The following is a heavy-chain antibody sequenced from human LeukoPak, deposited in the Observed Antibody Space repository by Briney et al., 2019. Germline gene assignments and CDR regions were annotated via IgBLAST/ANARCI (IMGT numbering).Heavy chain of an antibody. D-gene: IGHD3-10*01. CDR1: GFSFSTSG. Sequence: PGRSLRLSCEASGFSFSTSGVHWVRQAPGKGLEWMAVISKDGRKNHYADSVKGRFTISRDNSKSTLFLQMNSLRPEDTAIYYCARDLLNYGSAYYDVGIFDSWGQGTLVTVSS. CDR2: ISKDGRKN. V-gene: IGHV3-30*04. J-gene: IGHJ4*02. CDR3: ARDLLNYGSAYYDVGIFDS.